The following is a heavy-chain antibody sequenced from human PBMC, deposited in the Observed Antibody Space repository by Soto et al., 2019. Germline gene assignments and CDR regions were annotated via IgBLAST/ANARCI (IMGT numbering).Heavy chain of an antibody. CDR1: GDSISSGSY. CDR3: ARVHVMVVAGSTFDY. D-gene: IGHD6-19*01. Sequence: PSETLSLTCTVSGDSISSGSYWGWIRQPPGEGPEWIASIYHVGTTFYNPSLKSRISISVDTSKNQFSLRLTSVTAADTATYYCARVHVMVVAGSTFDYWGPGTLVTVSS. V-gene: IGHV4-38-2*02. CDR2: IYHVGTT. J-gene: IGHJ4*03.